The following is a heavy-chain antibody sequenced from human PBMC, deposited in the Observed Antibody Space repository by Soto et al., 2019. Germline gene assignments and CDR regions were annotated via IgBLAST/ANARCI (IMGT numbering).Heavy chain of an antibody. D-gene: IGHD5-12*01. V-gene: IGHV1-69*06. CDR3: ARAPRGYIGSDCGY. Sequence: SVKVSCKASGGTFSSYAISWVRQAPGQGLEWMGGIIPIFGTANYAQKFEGRVTITADKSTSTAYMELSSLTSEDKAVYYCARAPRGYIGSDCGYWGQGTMVTVSS. J-gene: IGHJ4*02. CDR1: GGTFSSYA. CDR2: IIPIFGTA.